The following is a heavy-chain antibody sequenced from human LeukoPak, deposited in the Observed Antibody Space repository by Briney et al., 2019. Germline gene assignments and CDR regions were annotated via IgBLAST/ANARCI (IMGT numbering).Heavy chain of an antibody. D-gene: IGHD2-2*01. CDR2: IYPGDSDV. CDR1: GYNFTSYW. CDR3: ARHEGVVVPAANIYYYYGMDV. Sequence: GESLKISCKASGYNFTSYWIGWVRQKPGKGLDWMGVIYPGDSDVRYSPSFEGQVTFSADNAINAAYLQWTSLKASDTAMYYCARHEGVVVPAANIYYYYGMDVWGQGTTVTVPS. J-gene: IGHJ6*01. V-gene: IGHV5-51*01.